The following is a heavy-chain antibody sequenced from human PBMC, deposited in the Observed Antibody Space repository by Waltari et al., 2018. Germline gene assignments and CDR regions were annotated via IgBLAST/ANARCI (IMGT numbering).Heavy chain of an antibody. D-gene: IGHD4-17*01. J-gene: IGHJ4*01. V-gene: IGHV3-30*03. Sequence: QVQLVESGGGVVQPGRSLRLSCAASGFVFSRYGMHWVRQAPGNGLELVAVISYSGSNKYYTDSVKGRFTISRDNPKNTLYLQINSLTAEDTAVYYCTRDRDGDYNFDYWGQGTLVSVSS. CDR1: GFVFSRYG. CDR3: TRDRDGDYNFDY. CDR2: ISYSGSNK.